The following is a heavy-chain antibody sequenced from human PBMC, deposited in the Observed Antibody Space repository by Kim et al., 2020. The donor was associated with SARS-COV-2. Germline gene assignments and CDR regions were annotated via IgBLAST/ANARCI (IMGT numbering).Heavy chain of an antibody. Sequence: SETLSLTCAVYGGSFSGYYWSWIRQPPGKGLEWIGEINHSGSTNYNPSLKSRVTISVDTSKNQFSLKLSSVTAADTAVYYCARAPDCSSTSCYTHSRHYYFDYWGQGTLVTVSS. CDR2: INHSGST. D-gene: IGHD2-2*02. V-gene: IGHV4-34*01. J-gene: IGHJ4*02. CDR1: GGSFSGYY. CDR3: ARAPDCSSTSCYTHSRHYYFDY.